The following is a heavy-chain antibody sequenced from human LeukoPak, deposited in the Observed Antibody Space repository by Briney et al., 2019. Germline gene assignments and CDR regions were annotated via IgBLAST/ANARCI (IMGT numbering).Heavy chain of an antibody. D-gene: IGHD2-15*01. V-gene: IGHV3-33*06. CDR1: GFTFSSYG. J-gene: IGHJ5*02. Sequence: GGSLRLSCAASGFTFSSYGMHWVRQAPGKGLEWVAVIWYDGSNKYYADSVKGRFTISRDNSKNTLYLQMNSLRAEDTAVYYCAKGAEYCSGGSCYSGEFDPWGQGTLVTVSS. CDR2: IWYDGSNK. CDR3: AKGAEYCSGGSCYSGEFDP.